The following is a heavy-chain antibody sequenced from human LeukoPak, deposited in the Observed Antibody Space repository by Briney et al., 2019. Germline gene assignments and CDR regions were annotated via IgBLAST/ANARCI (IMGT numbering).Heavy chain of an antibody. D-gene: IGHD3-10*02. CDR2: ISSSSSTI. Sequence: GPLSLSCVASGFTFNNYAMTWVRHAPRKGREWVSYISSSSSTIYYADSLKGRFTISRDNAKNSLYLQMNSLRAEDTAVYYCAELGITMIGGVWGKGTTVTISS. CDR3: AELGITMIGGV. CDR1: GFTFNNYA. J-gene: IGHJ6*04. V-gene: IGHV3-48*04.